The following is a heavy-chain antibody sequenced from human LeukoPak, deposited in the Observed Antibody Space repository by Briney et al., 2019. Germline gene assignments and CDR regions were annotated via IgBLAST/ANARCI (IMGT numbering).Heavy chain of an antibody. Sequence: SETLSLTCAVSGGSISSYYWSWIRQPPGKGLEWIGYIYYSGSTNYNPSLKSRVTISVDTSKNQFSLKLSSVTAADTGVYYWAGVLVRRSRHDAFDIWGQGTMVTVSS. CDR2: IYYSGST. J-gene: IGHJ3*02. CDR1: GGSISSYY. V-gene: IGHV4-59*01. CDR3: AGVLVRRSRHDAFDI. D-gene: IGHD6-13*01.